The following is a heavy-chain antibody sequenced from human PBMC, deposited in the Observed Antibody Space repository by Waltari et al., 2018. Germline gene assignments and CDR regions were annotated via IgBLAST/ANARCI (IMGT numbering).Heavy chain of an antibody. D-gene: IGHD3-16*01. Sequence: QVQLVQSGAEVKKPGASVKVSCKDSGYTLTSYAMHWVRQAPGQRPAWMGWINAGNGNTKYSQKFQGRVTITRDTSASTAYMELSSLRSEDTAVYYCARVEGAAGLDIWGQGTMVTVSS. V-gene: IGHV1-3*01. J-gene: IGHJ3*02. CDR3: ARVEGAAGLDI. CDR2: INAGNGNT. CDR1: GYTLTSYA.